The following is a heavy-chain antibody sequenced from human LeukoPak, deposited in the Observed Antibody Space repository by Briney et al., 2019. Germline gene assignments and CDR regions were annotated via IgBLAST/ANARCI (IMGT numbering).Heavy chain of an antibody. CDR3: AKNRNGTDY. Sequence: GGSLRLSCAASGFTFSSYGMHWVRQAPGKGLEWVAVISYDGSNKYYADSVKGRFTISRDNSKNTLYLQMNSLRAEDTAVYYCAKNRNGTDYWGQGILVTVSS. V-gene: IGHV3-30*18. D-gene: IGHD3-16*02. CDR1: GFTFSSYG. J-gene: IGHJ4*02. CDR2: ISYDGSNK.